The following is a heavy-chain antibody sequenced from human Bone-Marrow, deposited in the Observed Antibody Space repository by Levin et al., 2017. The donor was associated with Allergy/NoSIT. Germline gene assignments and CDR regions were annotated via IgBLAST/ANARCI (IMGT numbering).Heavy chain of an antibody. D-gene: IGHD6-13*01. CDR3: ARRLGSAGDYFYGMDF. Sequence: ASVKVSCKTSGYPFTDYYIHWVRQAPGQGLEWMGWINPNSGGTKFAPKFQGRVTMTSDTSTATAFMELGRLRSDDTAVYFCARRLGSAGDYFYGMDFWGLGTTVTVSS. CDR1: GYPFTDYY. CDR2: INPNSGGT. V-gene: IGHV1-2*02. J-gene: IGHJ6*02.